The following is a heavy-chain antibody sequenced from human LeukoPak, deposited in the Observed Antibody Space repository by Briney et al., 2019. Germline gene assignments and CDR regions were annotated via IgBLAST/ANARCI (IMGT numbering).Heavy chain of an antibody. CDR3: ARARLAYCGDDCYSAFDS. Sequence: ASVKVSCKASGGTFSSYAISWVRQAPGQGLEWMGGIIPIFGTADYAQKFQGRVTIAADESTSTAYMELSSLRSDDTAVYYCARARLAYCGDDCYSAFDSWGQGTLVTVSS. D-gene: IGHD2-21*02. CDR1: GGTFSSYA. J-gene: IGHJ4*02. V-gene: IGHV1-69*13. CDR2: IIPIFGTA.